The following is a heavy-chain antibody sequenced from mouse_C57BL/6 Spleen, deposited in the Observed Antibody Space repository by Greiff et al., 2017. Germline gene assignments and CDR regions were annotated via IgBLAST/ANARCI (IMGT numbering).Heavy chain of an antibody. CDR2: IDPSDSYT. J-gene: IGHJ2*01. V-gene: IGHV1-69*01. CDR3: ARGYSNYPYYFDY. CDR1: GYTFTSYW. D-gene: IGHD2-5*01. Sequence: QVQLQQPGAELVMPGASVKLSCKASGYTFTSYWMHWVKQRPGQGLEWIGEIDPSDSYTNYNQKFKGKSTLTVDKSSSTAYMQLSSLTSEDSAVYYCARGYSNYPYYFDYWGKGTTLTVSS.